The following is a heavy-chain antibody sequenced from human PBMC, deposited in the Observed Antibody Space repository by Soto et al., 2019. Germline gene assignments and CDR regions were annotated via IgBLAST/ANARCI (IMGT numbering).Heavy chain of an antibody. CDR1: GFTFSSYS. J-gene: IGHJ3*02. V-gene: IGHV3-48*04. D-gene: IGHD3-22*01. CDR3: ARDRDYDSSGYYDAFDI. Sequence: GGSLRLSCAASGFTFSSYSMNWVRQAPGKGLEWVSYISSSSSTIYYADSVKGRFTISRDNTKNSLYLQMNSLRAEDTAVYYCARDRDYDSSGYYDAFDIWGQGTTVTVSS. CDR2: ISSSSSTI.